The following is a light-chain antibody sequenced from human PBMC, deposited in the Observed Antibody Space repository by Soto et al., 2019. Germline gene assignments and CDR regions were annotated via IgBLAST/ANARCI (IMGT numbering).Light chain of an antibody. J-gene: IGKJ1*01. Sequence: EIVLTQSPGALSLSPGERATLYCGASQSVSSSYLAWYQQKPGQAPRLLIYGASTRATGIPDRFSGSGSGTDFTLTISRLEPEDFAVYYCQQYGSSPRTFGHGTKVEIK. CDR2: GAS. V-gene: IGKV3-20*01. CDR3: QQYGSSPRT. CDR1: QSVSSSY.